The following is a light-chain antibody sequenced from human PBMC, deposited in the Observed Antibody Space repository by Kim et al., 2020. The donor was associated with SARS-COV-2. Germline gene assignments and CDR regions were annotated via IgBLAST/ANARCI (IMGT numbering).Light chain of an antibody. CDR2: DAS. CDR3: QQRRNWPT. CDR1: QSVSTY. J-gene: IGKJ2*01. V-gene: IGKV3-11*01. Sequence: LSLSPGERATLSCRASQSVSTYLAWYQQKPGQAPRLLIYDASNRATGIPARFSGRGSGTDFTLTISSLESEDFAVYYCQQRRNWPTFGQGTKLEI.